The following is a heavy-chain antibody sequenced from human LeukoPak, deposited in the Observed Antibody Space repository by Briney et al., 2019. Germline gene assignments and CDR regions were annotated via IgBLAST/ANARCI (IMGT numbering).Heavy chain of an antibody. V-gene: IGHV4-30-2*01. CDR1: GDSISSGDYS. D-gene: IGHD6-19*01. CDR3: ARARESMTTAGSFFDF. CDR2: IYHSGHT. Sequence: LSQTLSLTCGVSGDSISSGDYSWSWIRQPPGNGLEWIGYIYHSGHTNYNPSLKSRVSISVDRSKNQFSLKLRSVTAADTAVYYCARARESMTTAGSFFDFWGQGTLVTVSS. J-gene: IGHJ4*02.